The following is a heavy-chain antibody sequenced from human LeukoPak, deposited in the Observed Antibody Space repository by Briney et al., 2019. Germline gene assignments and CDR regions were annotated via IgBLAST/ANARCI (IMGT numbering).Heavy chain of an antibody. CDR3: ARSPEPKYYYDSSGYYYRGRGAFDI. Sequence: GGSMRLSCAASGFTFSTYALHWVRQAPGKGLEWVAVISYDGSNKYYADSVKGRFTISRDNSKNTLYLQMNSLRAEDTAVYYCARSPEPKYYYDSSGYYYRGRGAFDIWGQGTIVTVSS. J-gene: IGHJ3*02. V-gene: IGHV3-30-3*01. CDR2: ISYDGSNK. CDR1: GFTFSTYA. D-gene: IGHD3-22*01.